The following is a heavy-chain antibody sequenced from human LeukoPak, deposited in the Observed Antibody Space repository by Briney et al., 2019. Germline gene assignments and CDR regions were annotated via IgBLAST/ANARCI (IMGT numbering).Heavy chain of an antibody. CDR1: GYTFTGYY. J-gene: IGHJ4*02. V-gene: IGHV1-2*02. Sequence: ASVKVSCKASGYTFTGYYMHWVRQAPGQGLEWMGWINPNSGGTNYAQKFQGRVTMTRDTSISTAYMELSRLRSDDTAVYYCARAQSTYFYGSGSYYNVDFWGPGTLVTVSS. D-gene: IGHD3-10*01. CDR3: ARAQSTYFYGSGSYYNVDF. CDR2: INPNSGGT.